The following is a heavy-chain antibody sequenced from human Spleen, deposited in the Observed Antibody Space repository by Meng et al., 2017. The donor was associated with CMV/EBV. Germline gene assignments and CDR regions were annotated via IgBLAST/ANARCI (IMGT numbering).Heavy chain of an antibody. CDR3: AKIRSDYTNDAFDM. CDR2: IRGSGGNT. CDR1: GFTFSSYA. J-gene: IGHJ3*02. Sequence: GQLLGSGGGLVQPGGPLRLSCAASGFTFSSYAMTWVRQAPGKGLEWVSVIRGSGGNTYYADSVKGRFTMSRDNSKNTLYLQMDSLRAEDTAVYYCAKIRSDYTNDAFDMWGQGTMVTVSS. V-gene: IGHV3-23*01. D-gene: IGHD4-17*01.